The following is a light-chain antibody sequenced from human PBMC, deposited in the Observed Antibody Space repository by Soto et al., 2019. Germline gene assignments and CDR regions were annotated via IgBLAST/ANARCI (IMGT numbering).Light chain of an antibody. J-gene: IGKJ4*01. V-gene: IGKV3-20*01. CDR2: GAS. CDR1: QSVSSSY. Sequence: EIVLTQSPGTLSLSPGERATLSCRASQSVSSSYLAWYQQKPGKAPRLFIYGASSRATGIPDRFSGSGSGTDFTLTISRLEPEDFAVYYCHQYDSSPLTFGGGTKVEIK. CDR3: HQYDSSPLT.